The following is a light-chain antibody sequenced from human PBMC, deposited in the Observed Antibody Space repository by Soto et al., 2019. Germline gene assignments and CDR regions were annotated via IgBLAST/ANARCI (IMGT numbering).Light chain of an antibody. CDR2: SAS. Sequence: DIQMTQSPSSLSASVGDRVTITCRASQGISVYLAWYQNKPGKVPKLLIYSASTLQSGVPSRFSGSGSGTDFTVTISSLQPEDVATYFCQKFNTAPLTFGQGTRLEIK. CDR3: QKFNTAPLT. J-gene: IGKJ5*01. V-gene: IGKV1-27*01. CDR1: QGISVY.